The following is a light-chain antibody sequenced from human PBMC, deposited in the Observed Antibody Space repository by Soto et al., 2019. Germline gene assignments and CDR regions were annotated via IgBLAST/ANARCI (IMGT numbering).Light chain of an antibody. V-gene: IGKV3-20*01. CDR2: GAS. Sequence: EIGLTQSPGTLSLSPGGRATLSCRASQSVSRNYVAWYQQKAGQAPMLLIYGASSRASGIPDRFSGSGSGADFTLSITSLEPEDYAMYYCQQYGSTPLTFGGGTKVEIK. J-gene: IGKJ4*01. CDR1: QSVSRNY. CDR3: QQYGSTPLT.